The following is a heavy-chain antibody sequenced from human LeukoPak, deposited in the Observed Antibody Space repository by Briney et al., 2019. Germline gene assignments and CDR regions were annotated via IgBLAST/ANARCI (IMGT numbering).Heavy chain of an antibody. CDR3: VGSAILAD. CDR2: INGRGSTI. Sequence: GGSLRLSCAASGVTFSNYEMNWVRQAPGKGLEWISYINGRGSTINYADSVKGRFTISRDNAKNSLYLQMYSLRVEDTAVYYCVGSAILADWGEGTLVTVSA. D-gene: IGHD2-21*01. CDR1: GVTFSNYE. J-gene: IGHJ4*02. V-gene: IGHV3-48*03.